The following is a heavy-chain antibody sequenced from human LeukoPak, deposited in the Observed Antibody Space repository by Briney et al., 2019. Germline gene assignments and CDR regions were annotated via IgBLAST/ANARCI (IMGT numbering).Heavy chain of an antibody. V-gene: IGHV3-7*01. CDR3: ALLGFDYFDY. Sequence: GGSLRLSCAASGFTFSTYWMSWVRQAPGKGLEWVANIKQDGSQKYYGDSVKGRFTISRDNAKNSLYLQMNSLRAEDTAVYYCALLGFDYFDYWGQGTLVTVSS. J-gene: IGHJ4*02. CDR1: GFTFSTYW. CDR2: IKQDGSQK.